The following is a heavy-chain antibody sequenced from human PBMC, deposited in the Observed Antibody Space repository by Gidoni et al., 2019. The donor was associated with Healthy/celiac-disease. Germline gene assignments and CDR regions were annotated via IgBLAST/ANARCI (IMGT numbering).Heavy chain of an antibody. CDR2: IWYDGSNK. CDR1: GFTFSSHG. Sequence: QVQLVESGGGVVQPGRSLRLSCAASGFTFSSHGMHWVRQAPGKGREWVSVIWYDGSNKYYADSVKGRFTISRDNSKNTLYLQINSLRAEDTAVYYCARAETGAYWYFDLWGRGTLVTVSS. J-gene: IGHJ2*01. CDR3: ARAETGAYWYFDL. V-gene: IGHV3-33*01.